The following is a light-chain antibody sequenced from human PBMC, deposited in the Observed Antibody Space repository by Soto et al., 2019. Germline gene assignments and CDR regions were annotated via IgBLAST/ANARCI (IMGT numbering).Light chain of an antibody. V-gene: IGLV1-47*01. CDR1: SSNIGSNY. CDR2: RNN. J-gene: IGLJ2*01. CDR3: AAWDDSLSGHVV. Sequence: QSVLTQPPSASGTPGQRVTISCSGSSSNIGSNYVYWYQQLPGTAPKLLIYRNNQRPSGVPDRFSGSKSGTSASLAISGLRSEDEADSYCAAWDDSLSGHVVFGGGTQLTVL.